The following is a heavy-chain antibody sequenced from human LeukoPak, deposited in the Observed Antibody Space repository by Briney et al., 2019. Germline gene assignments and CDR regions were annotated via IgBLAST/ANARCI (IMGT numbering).Heavy chain of an antibody. V-gene: IGHV1-8*02. J-gene: IGHJ4*02. CDR2: INPNSGNT. CDR1: GYTFTGYY. D-gene: IGHD3-22*01. Sequence: ASVKVSCKASGYTFTGYYMHWVRQAPGQGLEWMGWINPNSGNTGYAQKFQGRVTMTRNTSISTAYMELSSLRSEDTAVYYCARGQRHYYDSSGYYPFDYWGQGTLVTVSS. CDR3: ARGQRHYYDSSGYYPFDY.